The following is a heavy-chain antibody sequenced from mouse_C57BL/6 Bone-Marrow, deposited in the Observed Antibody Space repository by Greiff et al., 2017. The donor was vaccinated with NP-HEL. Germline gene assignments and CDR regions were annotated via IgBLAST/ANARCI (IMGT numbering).Heavy chain of an antibody. J-gene: IGHJ2*01. CDR2: IHPNSGST. CDR3: ARWNYYYGLFDY. D-gene: IGHD1-1*01. V-gene: IGHV1-64*01. Sequence: VKLVESGAELMKPGASVKLSCKATGYTFTSYWMHWVKQRPGQGLEWIGMIHPNSGSTNYNEKFKSKATLTVDKSSSTAYMQLSSLTSEDSAVYYCARWNYYYGLFDYWGQGTTLTVSS. CDR1: GYTFTSYW.